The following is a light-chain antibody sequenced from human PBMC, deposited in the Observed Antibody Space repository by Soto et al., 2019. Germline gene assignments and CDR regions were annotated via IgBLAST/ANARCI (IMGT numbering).Light chain of an antibody. CDR3: QQYGSSGT. V-gene: IGKV3-20*01. Sequence: IVLTQSPGTLSLSPGERATLCCRASQSVSNNYLAWYQQKPGQAPRPLIYGASNRATGIPDRFSGSGSGTDFTLTISRLEPEDFAVYYCQQYGSSGTFGQGTKVDIK. J-gene: IGKJ1*01. CDR2: GAS. CDR1: QSVSNNY.